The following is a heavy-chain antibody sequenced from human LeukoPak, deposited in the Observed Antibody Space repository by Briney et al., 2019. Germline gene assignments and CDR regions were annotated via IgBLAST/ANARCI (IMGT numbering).Heavy chain of an antibody. CDR3: ATDGMVRGPDAWFDS. D-gene: IGHD3-10*01. CDR2: IDSSGIT. V-gene: IGHV4-4*08. J-gene: IGHJ5*01. CDR1: GGSISSFY. Sequence: SETLSLTCTVSGGSISSFYYTWIRQPPGKGLEWIGYIDSSGITNYNSSLNSRVTISLDTSQNQFSLKLSSVTAADTAVYYCATDGMVRGPDAWFDSWGQGTLVTVSS.